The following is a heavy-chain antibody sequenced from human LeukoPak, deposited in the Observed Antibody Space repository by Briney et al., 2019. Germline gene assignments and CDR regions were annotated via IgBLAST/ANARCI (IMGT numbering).Heavy chain of an antibody. CDR2: IGITGDT. CDR1: GFTFSSSD. V-gene: IGHV3-13*04. J-gene: IGHJ4*02. Sequence: RGSLRLSCAASGFTFSSSDMHWVRQATGKGLEWVSAIGITGDTYYPDSVKGRFTISRENAKNSLYLQMNSLRAGDTAVYYCVRGYCSGGRCYGGFDYWGQGTLLTVSS. D-gene: IGHD2-15*01. CDR3: VRGYCSGGRCYGGFDY.